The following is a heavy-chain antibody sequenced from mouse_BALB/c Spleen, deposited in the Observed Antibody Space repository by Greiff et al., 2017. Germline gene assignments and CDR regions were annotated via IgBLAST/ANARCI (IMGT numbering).Heavy chain of an antibody. V-gene: IGHV1S127*01. Sequence: QVQLQQPGAELVKPGASVKMSCKASGYTFTSYWMHWVKQRPGHGLEWIGVIDPSDSYTSYNQKFKGKATLTVDTSSSTAYMQLSSLTSEDSAVYYCTRSYYGNSYAMDDWGEGTSVTVSS. CDR3: TRSYYGNSYAMDD. J-gene: IGHJ4*01. D-gene: IGHD2-10*01. CDR1: GYTFTSYW. CDR2: IDPSDSYT.